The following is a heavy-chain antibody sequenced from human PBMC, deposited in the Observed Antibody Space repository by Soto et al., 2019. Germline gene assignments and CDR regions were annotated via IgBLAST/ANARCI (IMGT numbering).Heavy chain of an antibody. CDR3: ARAHVTMVPLDV. Sequence: QVQLVQSGAEVKKPGASVKVSCKASGYTFTGYYMHWVRQAPGQGLEWMGIINPSGGSTSYAQKFQGRVTMTRDTSTSTVYMELSSLRSEDTAVYYCARAHVTMVPLDVWGQGTTVTVSS. D-gene: IGHD3-10*01. CDR2: INPSGGST. V-gene: IGHV1-46*01. CDR1: GYTFTGYY. J-gene: IGHJ6*02.